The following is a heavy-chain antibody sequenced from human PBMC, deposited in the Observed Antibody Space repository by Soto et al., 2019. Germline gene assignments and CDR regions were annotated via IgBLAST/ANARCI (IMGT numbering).Heavy chain of an antibody. D-gene: IGHD3-22*01. CDR1: GGSISSGGYY. J-gene: IGHJ5*02. CDR2: IYYSGST. Sequence: QVQLQESGPGLVKPSQTLSLTCTVSGGSISSGGYYWSWIRQHPGKGLEWIGYIYYSGSTYYNPSLKSRVTRSVDTSKNQCSLKLSSVTAADTAVYYCARTSYDSSGTAADPWGQGTLVTVSS. V-gene: IGHV4-31*03. CDR3: ARTSYDSSGTAADP.